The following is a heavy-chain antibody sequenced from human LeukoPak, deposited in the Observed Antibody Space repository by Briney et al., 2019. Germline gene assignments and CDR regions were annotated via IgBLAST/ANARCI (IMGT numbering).Heavy chain of an antibody. CDR1: GFSFSSYE. CDR3: ARGRKSGYGNPFFDY. J-gene: IGHJ4*02. V-gene: IGHV3-48*03. CDR2: IGSSGTPI. Sequence: PGGSLRLSCAASGFSFSSYEMNWVRQAPGKGLEWVSYIGSSGTPIYYADSVKGRFTISRDNAKNSLYLQMNSLSAEDTAVYYCARGRKSGYGNPFFDYWGQGTLVTVSS. D-gene: IGHD5-18*01.